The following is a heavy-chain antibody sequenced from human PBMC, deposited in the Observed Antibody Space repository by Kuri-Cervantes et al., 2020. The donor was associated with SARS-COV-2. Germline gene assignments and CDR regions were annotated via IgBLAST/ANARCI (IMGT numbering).Heavy chain of an antibody. J-gene: IGHJ6*03. D-gene: IGHD5-12*01. CDR2: IYYSGST. V-gene: IGHV4-39*01. CDR1: GYSISSSSYY. CDR3: ARRGGSGYDQYYYYMDV. Sequence: ESLKISCAVSGYSISSSSYYWGWIRQPPGKGLEWIGSIYYSGSTYYNPSLKSRVTISVDTSKNQFSLKLSSVTAADTAVYYCARRGGSGYDQYYYYMDVWGKGTTVTVSS.